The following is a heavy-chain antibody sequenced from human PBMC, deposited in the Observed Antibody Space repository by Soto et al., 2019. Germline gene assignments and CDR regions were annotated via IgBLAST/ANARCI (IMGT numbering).Heavy chain of an antibody. V-gene: IGHV3-33*01. Sequence: QVQLVESGGGVVQPGRSLRLSCAASGFTFSSYGMHWVRQAPGKWLEWVAVIWYDGSNKYYADSVKGRFTISRDNSKNTLYLQRNSLRAEDTAVYYCARGEDIVATMEALDIWGQGTMVTVS. CDR1: GFTFSSYG. J-gene: IGHJ3*02. D-gene: IGHD5-12*01. CDR2: IWYDGSNK. CDR3: ARGEDIVATMEALDI.